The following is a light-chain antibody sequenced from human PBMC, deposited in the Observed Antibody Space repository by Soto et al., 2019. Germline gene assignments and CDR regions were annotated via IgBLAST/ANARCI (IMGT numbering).Light chain of an antibody. V-gene: IGKV3-20*01. CDR1: QSLNSDY. CDR3: QQYGSSPET. CDR2: GAS. J-gene: IGKJ3*01. Sequence: EIVLTQSPDTLSLSPGERATLSCRASQSLNSDYLAWYQQKPGQAPRLLIYGASSRATDIPDRFSGSGSGTDFTLTISRLEPEDFAVYYCQQYGSSPETFGPGTKVDIK.